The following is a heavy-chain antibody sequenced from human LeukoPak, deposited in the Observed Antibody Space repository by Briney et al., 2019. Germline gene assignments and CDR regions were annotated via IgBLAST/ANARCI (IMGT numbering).Heavy chain of an antibody. J-gene: IGHJ4*02. CDR2: INSDGSSK. V-gene: IGHV3-74*01. Sequence: GGSLRLSCAASGFTFSSYWMHWVRQAPGKGLVWVARINSDGSSKNYADSVKGGFTISRDNAKNTLYLQMNCLRAEHTAVYYCARGNPYFDYWGQGTLVTVSS. CDR1: GFTFSSYW. CDR3: ARGNPYFDY.